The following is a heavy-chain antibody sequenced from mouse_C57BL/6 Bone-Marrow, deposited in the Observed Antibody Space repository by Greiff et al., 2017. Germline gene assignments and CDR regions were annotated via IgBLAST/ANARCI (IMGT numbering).Heavy chain of an antibody. CDR1: GYTFTSYG. D-gene: IGHD1-1*01. CDR3: ARLPYYYGSTYFDY. CDR2: IYPRSGNT. J-gene: IGHJ2*01. Sequence: VQLQQSGAELARPGASVKLSCKASGYTFTSYGISWVKQRTGQGLEWIGVIYPRSGNTYYNEKFKGKATLTADKSSSTAYMELRSLTSEDSAVYFCARLPYYYGSTYFDYWGQGTTLTVSS. V-gene: IGHV1-81*01.